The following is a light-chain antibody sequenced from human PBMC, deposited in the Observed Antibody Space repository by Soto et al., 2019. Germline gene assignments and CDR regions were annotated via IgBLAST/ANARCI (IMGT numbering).Light chain of an antibody. Sequence: EIVLTQSPGTLSLSPGERATLSCGASQIVTSGYLAWYQQKPGQTPRLLIYDSSTRATGIPARFTGSGSGTQFTLTIGSLQAEDFAVYYFQKHNNWHQTLGQGTKVDIK. CDR2: DSS. V-gene: IGKV3D-20*02. J-gene: IGKJ1*01. CDR3: QKHNNWHQT. CDR1: QIVTSGY.